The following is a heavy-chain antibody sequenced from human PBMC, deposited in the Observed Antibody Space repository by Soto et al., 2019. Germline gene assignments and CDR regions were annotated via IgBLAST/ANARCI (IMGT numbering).Heavy chain of an antibody. V-gene: IGHV4-31*03. Sequence: PSETLSLTCTVSGGSISSGGYYWSWIRQHPGKGLEWIGYIYYSGSTYYNPSLKSRVTISVDTSKNQFSLKLSSVTAADTAVYYCARGSEAKPAAIRYDFWSGYKSGGNWFDPWGQGTLVTVSS. J-gene: IGHJ5*02. CDR2: IYYSGST. D-gene: IGHD3-3*01. CDR3: ARGSEAKPAAIRYDFWSGYKSGGNWFDP. CDR1: GGSISSGGYY.